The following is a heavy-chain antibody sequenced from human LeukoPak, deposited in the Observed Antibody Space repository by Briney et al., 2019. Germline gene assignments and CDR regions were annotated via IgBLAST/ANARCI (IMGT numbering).Heavy chain of an antibody. CDR2: IYSDGTGT. J-gene: IGHJ3*02. Sequence: SGGSLRLSCAAPGFSFSNYWMHWVRQAPGKGLVWVSRIYSDGTGTVYADSVKGRFTISRDNAKNTLYLQMNSLRVEDTAVYYCARAPPSSGYSYHFDIWGQGTMVTVSS. CDR1: GFSFSNYW. V-gene: IGHV3-74*01. D-gene: IGHD5-18*01. CDR3: ARAPPSSGYSYHFDI.